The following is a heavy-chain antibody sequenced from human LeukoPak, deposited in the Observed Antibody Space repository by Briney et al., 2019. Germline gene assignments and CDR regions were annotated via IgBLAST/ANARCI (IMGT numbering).Heavy chain of an antibody. D-gene: IGHD5-12*01. CDR3: ARAQVDIVAVIPFDV. CDR1: GYTFTDYC. V-gene: IGHV1-2*02. Sequence: AAVTVSFKGSGYTFTDYCIHWVRQAPGQGEGWMGGISPNSGGTDYALNFRGRVTMPRDTSITTAYLELSSLRSDDTAVYYCARAQVDIVAVIPFDVWGQGTMVTVSS. J-gene: IGHJ3*01. CDR2: ISPNSGGT.